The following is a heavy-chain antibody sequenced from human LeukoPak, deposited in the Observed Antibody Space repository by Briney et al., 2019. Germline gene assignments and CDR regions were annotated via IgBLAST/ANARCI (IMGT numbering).Heavy chain of an antibody. CDR2: IYYSGST. CDR3: ARRSDDYGDYVFDY. D-gene: IGHD4-17*01. J-gene: IGHJ4*02. V-gene: IGHV4-39*01. Sequence: PSETLSLTCTVSGGSISSSSYYWGWIRQPPGKGLEWIGSIYYSGSTYYNPSLKSRVTISVDTSKNQSSLKLSSVTAADTAVYYCARRSDDYGDYVFDYWGQGTLVTVSS. CDR1: GGSISSSSYY.